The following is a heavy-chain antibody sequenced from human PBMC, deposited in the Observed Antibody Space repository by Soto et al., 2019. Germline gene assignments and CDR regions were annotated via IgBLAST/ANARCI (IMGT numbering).Heavy chain of an antibody. CDR1: GNTLSGLP. J-gene: IGHJ6*02. V-gene: IGHV1-2*02. D-gene: IGHD6-13*01. CDR2: SNPNSGGT. Sequence: AAVQVSCKVSGNTLSGLPMHWVRQAPGQGREWMGWSNPNSGGTNYAQKFQGRVTMTRDTSISTAYMELSRLRSDDTAVYYCAREGQQLTLYYGMDVWGQGTTVTVSS. CDR3: AREGQQLTLYYGMDV.